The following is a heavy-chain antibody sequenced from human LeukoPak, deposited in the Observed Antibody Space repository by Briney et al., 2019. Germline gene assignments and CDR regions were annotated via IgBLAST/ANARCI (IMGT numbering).Heavy chain of an antibody. J-gene: IGHJ4*02. CDR2: MSYSGST. Sequence: PSETLSLTCTVSGDSVSSDYYWSWIRQPPGKGLEWIGYMSYSGSTNYNPSLKTRVTISVDTSKNQFSLRLSSVTAADTAVYYCARLSLGATDFDYWGQGTLVTVSS. CDR3: ARLSLGATDFDY. V-gene: IGHV4-61*01. D-gene: IGHD1-26*01. CDR1: GDSVSSDYY.